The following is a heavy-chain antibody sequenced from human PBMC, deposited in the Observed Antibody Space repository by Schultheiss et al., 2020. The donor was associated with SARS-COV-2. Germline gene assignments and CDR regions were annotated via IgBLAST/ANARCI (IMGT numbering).Heavy chain of an antibody. CDR2: MNPNSGNT. CDR3: ARVPPITGRREYYFDY. V-gene: IGHV1-8*03. D-gene: IGHD1-14*01. J-gene: IGHJ4*02. Sequence: ASVKVSCKASGYTFTGYYMHWVRQAPGQGLEWMGWMNPNSGNTGYAQKFQGRVTITADESTSTAYMELSSLRSEDTAVYYCARVPPITGRREYYFDYWGQGTLVTVSS. CDR1: GYTFTGYY.